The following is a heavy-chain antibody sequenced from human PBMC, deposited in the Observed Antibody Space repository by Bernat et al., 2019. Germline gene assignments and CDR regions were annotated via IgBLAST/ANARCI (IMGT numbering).Heavy chain of an antibody. J-gene: IGHJ6*03. CDR1: GFTFSSYA. CDR2: ISGSGGST. D-gene: IGHD1-1*01. CDR3: AKSGRRQVESPIYYYMDV. V-gene: IGHV3-23*01. Sequence: EVQLLESGGGLVQPGGSLRLSCAASGFTFSSYAMSWVRQAPGKGLEWVSAISGSGGSTYYADSVKGRFTISRDNSKNTLYLQMNSLRAEDTAVYYCAKSGRRQVESPIYYYMDVWGKGTTVTVSS.